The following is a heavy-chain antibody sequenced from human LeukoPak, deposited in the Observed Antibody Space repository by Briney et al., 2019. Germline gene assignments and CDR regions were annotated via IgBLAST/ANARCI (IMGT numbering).Heavy chain of an antibody. Sequence: GGSLRLSCAASGFTFSSYAMSWVRQAPGKGLEWVSAISGSGGSTCYADSVKGRFTISRDNSKNTLYPQMNSLRAEDTAVYYCAKDLLPSLRPLIVGATLFDYWGQGTLVTVSS. CDR3: AKDLLPSLRPLIVGATLFDY. V-gene: IGHV3-23*01. J-gene: IGHJ4*02. CDR1: GFTFSSYA. D-gene: IGHD1-26*01. CDR2: ISGSGGST.